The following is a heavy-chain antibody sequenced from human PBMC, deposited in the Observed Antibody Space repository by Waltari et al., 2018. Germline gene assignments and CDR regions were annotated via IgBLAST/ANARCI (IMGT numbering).Heavy chain of an antibody. CDR2: IIPIFGTA. J-gene: IGHJ4*02. CDR1: GGTFSSYA. CDR3: ASSSGKWELPAYFDY. D-gene: IGHD1-26*01. Sequence: QVQLVQSGAEEKKPGSSVKVSCKACGGTFSSYASSWVRQAPGQGLEWMGRIIPIFGTANYAQTSQGRVMITAAKTTSTAYMELSSVTAADTAVYYCASSSGKWELPAYFDYWGQGTLVTVSS. V-gene: IGHV1-69*13.